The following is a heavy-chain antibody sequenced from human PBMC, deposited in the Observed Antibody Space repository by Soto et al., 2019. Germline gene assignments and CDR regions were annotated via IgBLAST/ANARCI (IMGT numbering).Heavy chain of an antibody. J-gene: IGHJ6*03. CDR2: ISGSGGST. V-gene: IGHV3-23*01. CDR1: GFTFSSYA. D-gene: IGHD4-17*01. Sequence: GGSLRLSCAASGFTFSSYAMSWVRQAPGKGLEWVSAISGSGGSTYYADSVKGRFTISRDDSKNTLYLQMNSLRAEDTAVYYSAKVPVTTFYYYYYYMDVWGKGTTVTVSS. CDR3: AKVPVTTFYYYYYYMDV.